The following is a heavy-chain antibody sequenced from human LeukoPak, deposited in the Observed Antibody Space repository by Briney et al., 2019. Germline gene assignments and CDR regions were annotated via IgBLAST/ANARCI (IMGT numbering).Heavy chain of an antibody. V-gene: IGHV1-69*04. J-gene: IGHJ4*02. CDR1: GGTFSSYA. D-gene: IGHD2-15*01. CDR3: ASSGGYCSGGSCYSHY. Sequence: SVKVSCKASGGTFSSYAINWVRQAPGQGLEWMGRIIPIFGIANYAQKFQGRVTITADKSTSTAYMELSSLRSEDTAVYYCASSGGYCSGGSCYSHYWGQGTLVTVSS. CDR2: IIPIFGIA.